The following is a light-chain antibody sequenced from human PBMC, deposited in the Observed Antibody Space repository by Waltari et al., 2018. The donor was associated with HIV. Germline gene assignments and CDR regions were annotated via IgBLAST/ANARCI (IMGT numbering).Light chain of an antibody. V-gene: IGLV2-14*03. CDR2: DVS. J-gene: IGLJ1*01. CDR3: SSYTSSSTYV. CDR1: STAVGGYNY. Sequence: QSALTQPASVSGSPGQSIAISCTGTSTAVGGYNYVSCYQQHPGKVPKLLLFDVSNRPSGVSHRFSGSKSGNTASLTISGLQAEDEADYYCSSYTSSSTYVFGTGTKVTVL.